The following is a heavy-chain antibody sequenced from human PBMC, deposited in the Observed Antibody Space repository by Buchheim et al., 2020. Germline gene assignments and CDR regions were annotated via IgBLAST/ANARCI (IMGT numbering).Heavy chain of an antibody. CDR1: GGSIRSNY. CDR3: ARIVSAPLTVSGGFDH. V-gene: IGHV4-59*08. Sequence: QVQLQESGPGLVKPSETLSLTCSVSGGSIRSNYWSWIRQPPGKGLEWIGYIYYSGSTNYNLSLKSRVTISVDTSKNQFFLKLRSVTAADTAVYYCARIVSAPLTVSGGFDHWGQG. CDR2: IYYSGST. D-gene: IGHD6-19*01. J-gene: IGHJ4*02.